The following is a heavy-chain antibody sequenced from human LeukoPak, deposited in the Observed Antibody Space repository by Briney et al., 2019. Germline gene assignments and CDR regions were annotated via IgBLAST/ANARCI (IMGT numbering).Heavy chain of an antibody. CDR1: GGSISSSSYY. CDR2: IYYSGST. CDR3: ARGSDGYDFWSGYPGLKKFNWFDP. Sequence: SETLSLTCTVSGGSISSSSYYWGWIRQPPGKGLEWIGSIYYSGSTYYNPSLKSRVTISVDTSKNQFSLKLSSVTAADTAVYYCARGSDGYDFWSGYPGLKKFNWFDPWGQGTLVTVSS. D-gene: IGHD3-3*01. J-gene: IGHJ5*02. V-gene: IGHV4-39*07.